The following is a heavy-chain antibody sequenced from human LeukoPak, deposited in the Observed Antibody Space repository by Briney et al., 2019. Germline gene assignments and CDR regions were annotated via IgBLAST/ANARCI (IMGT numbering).Heavy chain of an antibody. J-gene: IGHJ4*02. CDR3: ARDRATRYFDY. V-gene: IGHV3-33*01. D-gene: IGHD2-15*01. CDR1: GFTFSSYG. Sequence: GGSLRLSCAASGFTFSSYGMHWVRQAPGKGLEWVAVIWYDGSNKYYADSVKGRFTISRDNSRNTLYLQMNSLRVEDTAVYYCARDRATRYFDYWGQGTLVTVSS. CDR2: IWYDGSNK.